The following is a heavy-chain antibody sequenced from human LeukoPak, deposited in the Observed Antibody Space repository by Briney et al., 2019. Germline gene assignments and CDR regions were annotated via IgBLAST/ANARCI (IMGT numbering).Heavy chain of an antibody. Sequence: GGSLRLSSAASGFTFSSYWMHWVRQAPGKGLVWVSRINSDGSNRSYADSVKGRFTISRDNAKNTLYLQMNSLRAEDTAVYYCARATGHCSGGSCYYWYFDLWGRGTLVTVSS. J-gene: IGHJ2*01. CDR1: GFTFSSYW. CDR2: INSDGSNR. D-gene: IGHD2-15*01. V-gene: IGHV3-74*01. CDR3: ARATGHCSGGSCYYWYFDL.